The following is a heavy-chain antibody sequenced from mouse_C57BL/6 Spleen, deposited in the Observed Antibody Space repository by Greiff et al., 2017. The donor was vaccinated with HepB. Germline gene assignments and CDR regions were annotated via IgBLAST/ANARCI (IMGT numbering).Heavy chain of an antibody. D-gene: IGHD2-5*01. CDR1: GYTFTDYY. Sequence: EVQLQQSGPVLVKPGASVKMSCKASGYTFTDYYMNWVKQSHGKSLEWIGVINPYNGGTSYNQKFKGKATLTVDKSSSTAYMDLNSLTSEDSAVYYCAREGVRKPYYYAMDYWGQGTSVTVSS. CDR3: AREGVRKPYYYAMDY. V-gene: IGHV1-19*01. CDR2: INPYNGGT. J-gene: IGHJ4*01.